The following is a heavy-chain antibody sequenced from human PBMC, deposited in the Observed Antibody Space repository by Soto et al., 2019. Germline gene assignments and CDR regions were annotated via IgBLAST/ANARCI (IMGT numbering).Heavy chain of an antibody. CDR3: ARSTRDFLFDYVWGSYRFEDAFDI. D-gene: IGHD3-16*02. V-gene: IGHV1-18*01. CDR1: GYTFTSYG. Sequence: ASVKVSCKASGYTFTSYGISWVRQAPGQGLEWMGWISAYNGNTNYAQKLQGKVTMTTDTSTSTAHMELRSLRSDDTAVYYCARSTRDFLFDYVWGSYRFEDAFDIWGQGTMVTVS. J-gene: IGHJ3*02. CDR2: ISAYNGNT.